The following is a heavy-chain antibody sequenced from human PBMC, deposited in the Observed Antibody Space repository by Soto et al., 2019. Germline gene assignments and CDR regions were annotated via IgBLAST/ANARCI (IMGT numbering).Heavy chain of an antibody. V-gene: IGHV3-30*18. Sequence: QVQLVESGGGVVQPGRSLRLSCAASGFTFSSYGMHWVRQAPGKGLEWVAVISYDGSNKYYADSVKGRFTISRDNSKNTLYLQMNSLRAEDTAVYYCAKDWVGWELRPYYGMYVWGQGTTVTVSS. CDR3: AKDWVGWELRPYYGMYV. D-gene: IGHD1-26*01. CDR2: ISYDGSNK. J-gene: IGHJ6*02. CDR1: GFTFSSYG.